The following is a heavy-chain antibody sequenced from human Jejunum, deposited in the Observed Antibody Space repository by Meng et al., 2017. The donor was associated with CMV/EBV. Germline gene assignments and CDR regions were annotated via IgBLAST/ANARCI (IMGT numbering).Heavy chain of an antibody. Sequence: GSSFSTYAILWVRRAPGRGLEWMGWVSAYNGDTNYARQLHGRVTMTTDTSTTTAYMELGSLTSDDTGVYYCARIPVTSDSSYNLDVWGQGTTVTVSS. J-gene: IGHJ6*02. CDR1: GSSFSTYA. V-gene: IGHV1-18*04. CDR3: ARIPVTSDSSYNLDV. CDR2: VSAYNGDT. D-gene: IGHD4-17*01.